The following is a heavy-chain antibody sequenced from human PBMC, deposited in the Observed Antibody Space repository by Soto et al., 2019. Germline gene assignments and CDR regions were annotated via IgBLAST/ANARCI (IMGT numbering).Heavy chain of an antibody. D-gene: IGHD6-13*01. CDR2: ISSGSTYI. Sequence: GGSLRLSCAASEFTFSSYSMNWVRQAPGKGLEWVSSISSGSTYINYADSVKGRFTISRDNAKNSLYLQMNSLRAEDTAVYYCARKKYSTSWHDSTYFDYWGQGTLVTVSS. CDR1: EFTFSSYS. CDR3: ARKKYSTSWHDSTYFDY. V-gene: IGHV3-21*01. J-gene: IGHJ4*02.